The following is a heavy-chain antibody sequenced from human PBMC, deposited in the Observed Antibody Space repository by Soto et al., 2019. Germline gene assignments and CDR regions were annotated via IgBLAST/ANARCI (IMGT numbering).Heavy chain of an antibody. Sequence: GASVKVSCKASGYTFTSYAMHWVRQAPGQRLEWMGWINAGNGNTKYSQKFQGRVTITRDTSASTAYMELSSLRSEDTAVYYCAREGRSGYRYGWFDPWGQGTLVTGSS. CDR2: INAGNGNT. V-gene: IGHV1-3*01. CDR1: GYTFTSYA. J-gene: IGHJ5*02. CDR3: AREGRSGYRYGWFDP. D-gene: IGHD5-18*01.